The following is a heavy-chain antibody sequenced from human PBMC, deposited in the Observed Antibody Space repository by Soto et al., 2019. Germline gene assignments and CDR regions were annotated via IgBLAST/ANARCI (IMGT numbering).Heavy chain of an antibody. CDR2: ISGSGGST. D-gene: IGHD2-15*01. J-gene: IGHJ4*02. CDR3: AKDRRSSRGTGPFDY. V-gene: IGHV3-23*01. Sequence: EVQLLESGGGLVQPGGSLRLSCAASGFTFSSYAMSWVRQAPGKGLEWVSAISGSGGSTYYADSVKGRFTISRDNSKNTLYLQMNSLRAVDTAVYYCAKDRRSSRGTGPFDYWGQGTLVTVSS. CDR1: GFTFSSYA.